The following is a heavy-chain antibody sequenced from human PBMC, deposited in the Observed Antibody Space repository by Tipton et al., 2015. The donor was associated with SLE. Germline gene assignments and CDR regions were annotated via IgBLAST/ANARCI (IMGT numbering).Heavy chain of an antibody. V-gene: IGHV3-9*01. CDR2: ISGNSGSK. Sequence: SLRLSCAASGFTFDEYDMHWVRQAPGKGLEGVSGISGNSGSKGYADSVKGRFTISRDNAKNSLYLQMNSLRAEDTALYYCAKDRDGYSSGWYRYFKTWGQGTLVTVSS. CDR1: GFTFDEYD. J-gene: IGHJ1*01. CDR3: AKDRDGYSSGWYRYFKT. D-gene: IGHD6-19*01.